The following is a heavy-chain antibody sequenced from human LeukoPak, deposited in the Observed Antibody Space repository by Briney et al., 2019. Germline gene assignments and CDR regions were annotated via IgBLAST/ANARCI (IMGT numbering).Heavy chain of an antibody. CDR3: ARLMNYYGSGSYKTSLYYFDY. Sequence: PSETLSLKCTVSGGSISSYYWSWNRQPPGKGLEWIGYIYYSGSTNYNPSLKSRVTISVDTSNTQFSLKLSSVTAADTAVYYCARLMNYYGSGSYKTSLYYFDYWGQGTLVTVSS. D-gene: IGHD3-10*01. CDR2: IYYSGST. CDR1: GGSISSYY. V-gene: IGHV4-59*08. J-gene: IGHJ4*02.